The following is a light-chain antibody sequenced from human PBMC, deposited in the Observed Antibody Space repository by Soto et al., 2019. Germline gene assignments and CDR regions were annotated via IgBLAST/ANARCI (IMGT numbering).Light chain of an antibody. J-gene: IGLJ1*01. V-gene: IGLV1-36*01. CDR1: SSNIGNNA. CDR2: YDD. Sequence: QSVLTQPPSVSEAPRQRVTISCSGSSSNIGNNAVNWYQQLPGKAPKLLIYYDDLLPSGVSDRFSGSKSGTSASLAISGLQSEDEADYYCAAWDDRLNGLVFGIGTKVTV. CDR3: AAWDDRLNGLV.